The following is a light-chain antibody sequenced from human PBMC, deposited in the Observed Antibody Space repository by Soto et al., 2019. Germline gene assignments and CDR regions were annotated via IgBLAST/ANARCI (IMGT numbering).Light chain of an antibody. Sequence: QSVLTQPPSVSGAPGQRVTIPCTESSSKFGANFDVHWYQKLPGAAPKLLIYRNNNRASGVPERFSGSRSGTSASLAITGLQAEDEADYYCPSFDGTRSDVVFGGGTKLTVL. CDR2: RNN. J-gene: IGLJ2*01. V-gene: IGLV1-40*01. CDR1: SSKFGANFD. CDR3: PSFDGTRSDVV.